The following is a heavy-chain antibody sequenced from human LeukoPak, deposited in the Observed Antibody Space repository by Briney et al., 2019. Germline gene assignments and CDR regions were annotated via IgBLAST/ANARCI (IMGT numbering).Heavy chain of an antibody. D-gene: IGHD3-22*01. J-gene: IGHJ4*02. CDR2: IYTSGST. CDR1: GGSISSGSYY. V-gene: IGHV4-61*02. CDR3: ARERWYYDDSSGYYDY. Sequence: PSETLSLTCTVSGGSISSGSYYWSWIRQPAGKGLEWIGRIYTSGSTNYNPSLKSRVTISVDTSENQFSLKVSSVTAADTAVYYCARERWYYDDSSGYYDYWGQGTLVTVSS.